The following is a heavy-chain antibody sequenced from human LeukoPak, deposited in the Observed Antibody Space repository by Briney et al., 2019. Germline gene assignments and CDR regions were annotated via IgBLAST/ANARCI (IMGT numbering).Heavy chain of an antibody. V-gene: IGHV3-74*01. CDR1: GFTFSSHW. D-gene: IGHD5-12*01. J-gene: IGHJ4*02. CDR2: MNTDGSSI. Sequence: GGSLRLSCAASGFTFSSHWMHWVRQAPGKGLVWVPRMNTDGSSINYADSVKGRFTISRDNAKNTLYLQMNSLRAEDTAVYYCARGGEGYNGPGFNWGQGTLVTVSS. CDR3: ARGGEGYNGPGFN.